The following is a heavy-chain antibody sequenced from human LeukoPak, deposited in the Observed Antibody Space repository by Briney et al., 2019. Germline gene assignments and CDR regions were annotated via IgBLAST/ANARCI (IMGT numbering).Heavy chain of an antibody. CDR3: VKDNGDWTRGTLLPREYYFDY. Sequence: GGSLRLSCAASGFTFITYAMTSVRQAPGKGLEWISVISGSGDNTYYADSVKGRFTISRDNSKKTLYLQMNSLRAEDTAVYYCVKDNGDWTRGTLLPREYYFDYWGQGTLVTVSS. CDR2: ISGSGDNT. V-gene: IGHV3-23*01. CDR1: GFTFITYA. D-gene: IGHD2-21*01. J-gene: IGHJ4*02.